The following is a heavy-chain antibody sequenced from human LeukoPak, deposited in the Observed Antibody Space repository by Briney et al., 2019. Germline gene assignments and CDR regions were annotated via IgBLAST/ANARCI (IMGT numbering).Heavy chain of an antibody. CDR1: GYTFTSYG. Sequence: ASVKVSCKASGYTFTSYGISWVRQAPGQGLEWMGWISAYNGNTNYAQKLQGRVTTTTDTSTSTAYMELRSLRSDDTAVYYCARDGDIVVVPAAMLLDYWGQGTLVTVSS. CDR3: ARDGDIVVVPAAMLLDY. J-gene: IGHJ4*02. V-gene: IGHV1-18*04. D-gene: IGHD2-2*01. CDR2: ISAYNGNT.